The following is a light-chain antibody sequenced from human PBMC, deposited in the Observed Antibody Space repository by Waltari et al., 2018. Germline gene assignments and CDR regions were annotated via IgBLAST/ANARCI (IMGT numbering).Light chain of an antibody. J-gene: IGKJ4*01. Sequence: DIQMTQSPSSLSASVGDRVTITCQASQDIKKYLSWYQQKTGQAPNLRISDASKLQTVVPSRFSGSGSGTDFTLTISRLQPEDIATYYGQKYDNLPLTYGGGTKVEIK. V-gene: IGKV1-33*01. CDR3: QKYDNLPLT. CDR1: QDIKKY. CDR2: DAS.